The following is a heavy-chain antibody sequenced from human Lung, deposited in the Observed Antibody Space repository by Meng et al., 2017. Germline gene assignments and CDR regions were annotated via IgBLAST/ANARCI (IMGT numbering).Heavy chain of an antibody. CDR1: GFYFSNAW. D-gene: IGHD3-9*01. V-gene: IGHV3-15*01. J-gene: IGHJ4*02. Sequence: EVPLVGSGGDLVMPGGSLRLSCAASGFYFSNAWMSWVRQAPGKGLEWVGRIKSNTDGGTAEYAAPVTGRFTISRDDSKSTLYLQMSRLRIDDTGVYYCTWDDKAVSDYWGQGTLVTVSS. CDR2: IKSNTDGGTA. CDR3: TWDDKAVSDY.